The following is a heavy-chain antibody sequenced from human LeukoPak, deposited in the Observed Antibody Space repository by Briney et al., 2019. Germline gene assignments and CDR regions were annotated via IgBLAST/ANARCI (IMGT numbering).Heavy chain of an antibody. CDR3: AREVAVAGPFDY. Sequence: SQTLSLTCAISGDSVSSNSAGWNWIRQSLSRGLEWLGRTYYRSNWYNDYALSVKSRITIDPDTSKNQFSLHLNSVTPEDTAVYYCAREVAVAGPFDYWGQGILVTVSS. D-gene: IGHD6-19*01. CDR2: TYYRSNWYN. J-gene: IGHJ4*02. V-gene: IGHV6-1*01. CDR1: GDSVSSNSAG.